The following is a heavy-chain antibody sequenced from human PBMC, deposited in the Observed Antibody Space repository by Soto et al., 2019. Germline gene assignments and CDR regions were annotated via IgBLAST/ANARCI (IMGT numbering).Heavy chain of an antibody. D-gene: IGHD3-10*01. CDR1: GVSLTGVGVG. V-gene: IGHV2-5*01. Sequence: SGPTLVNPTQTLTLTCSFSGVSLTGVGVGVGWIRQPPGKALELLAFIFRNDDKRYNPSLKSRLSITKDTSRNQVVLTMTNMDPVDTATYYCGNIRAFWFPFDYWGQGTLVTVSS. CDR3: GNIRAFWFPFDY. CDR2: IFRNDDK. J-gene: IGHJ4*02.